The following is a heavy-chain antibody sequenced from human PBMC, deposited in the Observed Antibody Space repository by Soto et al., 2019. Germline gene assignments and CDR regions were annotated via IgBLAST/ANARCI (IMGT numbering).Heavy chain of an antibody. CDR3: ARDYGDYGGGFDY. CDR2: ISRDGGDT. V-gene: IGHV3-64*01. J-gene: IGHJ4*02. CDR1: GFTFSMYA. Sequence: GGSLRLSCAASGFTFSMYAMHWVRQAPGKGLDYVSGISRDGGDTSYAKSVKGRFTISRDNSKNTLNLQMGSLRIEDMAVYYCARDYGDYGGGFDYWGQGTLVTVSS. D-gene: IGHD4-17*01.